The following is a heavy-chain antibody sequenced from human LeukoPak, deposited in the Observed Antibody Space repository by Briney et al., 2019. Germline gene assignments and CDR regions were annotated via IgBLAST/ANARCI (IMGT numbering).Heavy chain of an antibody. CDR3: ARDRRTVTTNLGNFYFDY. J-gene: IGHJ4*02. CDR2: INPSGGST. V-gene: IGHV1-46*01. Sequence: ASVKVSCKASGYTFTSYYMHWVRQAPGQGLEWMGIINPSGGSTSYAQKFQGRVTMTRDTSTSTVYMELSSLRSEDTAVYYCARDRRTVTTNLGNFYFDYWGQGTLVTVSS. CDR1: GYTFTSYY. D-gene: IGHD4-11*01.